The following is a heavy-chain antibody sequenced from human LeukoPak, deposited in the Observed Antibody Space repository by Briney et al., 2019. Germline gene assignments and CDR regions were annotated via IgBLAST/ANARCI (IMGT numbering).Heavy chain of an antibody. V-gene: IGHV3-48*03. J-gene: IGHJ4*02. D-gene: IGHD5-12*01. CDR2: ITDTATT. CDR1: GFTFSNYE. CDR3: ARENSGYDGGFDY. Sequence: GGSLRLSCADCGFTFSNYEMNWVRQAPGKGLEWVSYITDTATTYYADSVKGRFTISRDNAKNSLFLQMNSLRAEDTAVYYCARENSGYDGGFDYWGQGTLVTVSS.